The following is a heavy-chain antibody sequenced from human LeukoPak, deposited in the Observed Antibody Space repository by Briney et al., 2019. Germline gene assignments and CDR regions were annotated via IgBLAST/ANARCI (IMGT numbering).Heavy chain of an antibody. CDR1: GYSFTSYW. V-gene: IGHV5-51*01. CDR3: ARQGDGYINNYFDP. Sequence: GESLKISCKGSGYSFTSYWIGWVRQMPGKGLEWMGIIYPGDSDTRYSPSFQGQVTISVDESITTAYLRWSSLKASDTAMYYCARQGDGYINNYFDPWGQGTLVTVSS. J-gene: IGHJ5*02. D-gene: IGHD5-24*01. CDR2: IYPGDSDT.